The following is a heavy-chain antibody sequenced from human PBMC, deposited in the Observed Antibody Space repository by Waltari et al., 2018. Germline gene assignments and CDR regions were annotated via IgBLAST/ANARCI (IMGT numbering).Heavy chain of an antibody. CDR3: AKPKTKYDFWSGPTIDY. CDR2: ISGSGGST. CDR1: GFTFSSYA. V-gene: IGHV3-23*04. Sequence: EVQLVESGGGLVQPGGSLRLSCAASGFTFSSYAMSWVRQAPGKGLEWVSAISGSGGSTYYADSVKGRFTIARDNSKNTLYLQMNSLRAEDTAVYYCAKPKTKYDFWSGPTIDYWGQGTLVTVSS. D-gene: IGHD3-3*01. J-gene: IGHJ4*02.